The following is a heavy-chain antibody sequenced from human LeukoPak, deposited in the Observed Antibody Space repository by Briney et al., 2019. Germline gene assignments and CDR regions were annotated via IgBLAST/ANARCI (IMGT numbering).Heavy chain of an antibody. CDR3: AKGASDRKVYYFDY. CDR2: ISGSGGST. Sequence: GGSLRLSCAASGFTFSSYAMSWVRQAPGKGLEWVSAISGSGGSTYYADSVKGRFTISRDNAENSLYLQMNSLRPEDTALYYCAKGASDRKVYYFDYWGQGTLVTVSS. V-gene: IGHV3-23*01. CDR1: GFTFSSYA. D-gene: IGHD3-22*01. J-gene: IGHJ4*02.